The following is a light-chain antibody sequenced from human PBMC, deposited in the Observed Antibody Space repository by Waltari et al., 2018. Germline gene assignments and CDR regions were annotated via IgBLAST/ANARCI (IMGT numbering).Light chain of an antibody. CDR2: GAS. CDR1: QSVSSSY. J-gene: IGKJ4*01. Sequence: IVLTQSPGTLSLSPGERATLSRRASQSVSSSYLAWYQQKPGQAPRLLIYGASSRATGIPDRFSGSGSGTDFTLTISRLEPEDFAVYYCQQYGSSRTFGGGTKVEIK. V-gene: IGKV3-20*01. CDR3: QQYGSSRT.